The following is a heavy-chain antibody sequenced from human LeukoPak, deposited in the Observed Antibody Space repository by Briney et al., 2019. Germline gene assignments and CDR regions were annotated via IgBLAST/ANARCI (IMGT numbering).Heavy chain of an antibody. J-gene: IGHJ4*02. CDR1: GGSFSGYY. CDR2: IYHSGST. Sequence: SETLSLTCAVYGGSFSGYYWSWIRQPPGKGLEWIGEIYHSGSTNYNPSLKSRVTISVDKSKNQFSLKLSSVTAADTAVYYCARDDYYGSGRPFGYWGQGTLVTVSS. CDR3: ARDDYYGSGRPFGY. V-gene: IGHV4-34*01. D-gene: IGHD3-10*01.